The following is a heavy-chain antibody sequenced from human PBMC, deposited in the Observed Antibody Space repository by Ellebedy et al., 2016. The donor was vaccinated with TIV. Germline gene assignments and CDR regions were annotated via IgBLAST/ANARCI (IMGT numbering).Heavy chain of an antibody. V-gene: IGHV1-18*01. D-gene: IGHD3-3*01. CDR1: GYTFTSYG. J-gene: IGHJ6*03. Sequence: ASVKVSXXASGYTFTSYGISWVRQAPGQGLEWMGWISAYNGNTNYAQKLQGKVTMTTDTSTSTAYMELRSLRSDDTAVYYCARERFLEWSRVVYYYNMDVWGKGTTVTVSS. CDR3: ARERFLEWSRVVYYYNMDV. CDR2: ISAYNGNT.